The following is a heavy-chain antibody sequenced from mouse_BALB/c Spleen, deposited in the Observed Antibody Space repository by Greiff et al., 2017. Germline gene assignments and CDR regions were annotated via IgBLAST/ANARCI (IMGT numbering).Heavy chain of an antibody. CDR2: ISSGGST. CDR3: ARREGFDY. V-gene: IGHV5-6-5*01. Sequence: DVMLVESGGGLVKPGGSLKLSCAASGFTFSSYAMSWVRQTPEKRLEWVASISSGGSTYYPDSVKGRFTISRDNARNILYLQMSSLRSEDTAMYYCARREGFDYWGQGTTLTVSS. J-gene: IGHJ2*01. CDR1: GFTFSSYA.